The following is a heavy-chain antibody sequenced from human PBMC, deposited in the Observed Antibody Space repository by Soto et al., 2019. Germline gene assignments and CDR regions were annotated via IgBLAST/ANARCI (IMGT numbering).Heavy chain of an antibody. CDR3: ARTLAVAGTRWFDP. V-gene: IGHV4-31*03. CDR1: GGSISSGGYY. Sequence: QVQLQESGPGLVKPSQTLSLTCTVSGGSISSGGYYWSWIRQHPGKGLEWIGYIYYSGSTYYNPSHKSRVPISVDTSKNPFSLKLSSVTAADTAVYYCARTLAVAGTRWFDPWGQGTLVTVSS. D-gene: IGHD6-19*01. J-gene: IGHJ5*02. CDR2: IYYSGST.